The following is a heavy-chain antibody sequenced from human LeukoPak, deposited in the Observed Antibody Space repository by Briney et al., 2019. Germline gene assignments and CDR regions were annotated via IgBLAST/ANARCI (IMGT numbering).Heavy chain of an antibody. J-gene: IGHJ4*02. Sequence: PGRSLRLSCAASGFTFRSYGMHWVRQAPGKGLEWVAVIWYDGSNKYYADSVKGRFTISRDNSNNTLYLQMNSLRTEDTAVYYCERSTGGDCYDPCRPDYWGQGTLVTVSS. CDR2: IWYDGSNK. CDR1: GFTFRSYG. D-gene: IGHD2-21*02. CDR3: ERSTGGDCYDPCRPDY. V-gene: IGHV3-33*01.